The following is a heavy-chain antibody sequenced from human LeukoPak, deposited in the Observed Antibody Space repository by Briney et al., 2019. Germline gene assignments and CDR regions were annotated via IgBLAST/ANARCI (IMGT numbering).Heavy chain of an antibody. V-gene: IGHV6-1*01. D-gene: IGHD6-19*01. J-gene: IGHJ4*02. Sequence: SQTLSLTCAISGDSVSSNSAAWNWIRQPPSRGLEWLGRTYYRSKWYNDYAVSVKSRITINPDTSKNQFSLQLNSVTPEDTAVYYCARAITTRYSSGWYSVDYWGQGTLVTVSS. CDR3: ARAITTRYSSGWYSVDY. CDR1: GDSVSSNSAA. CDR2: TYYRSKWYN.